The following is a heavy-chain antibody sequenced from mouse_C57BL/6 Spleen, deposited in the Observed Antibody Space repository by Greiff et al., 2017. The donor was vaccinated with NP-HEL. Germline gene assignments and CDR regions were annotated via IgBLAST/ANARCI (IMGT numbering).Heavy chain of an antibody. J-gene: IGHJ1*03. CDR1: GYTFTDYN. CDR2: INPNNGGT. CDR3: ARCYYGSSNWYFDV. D-gene: IGHD1-1*01. V-gene: IGHV1-18*01. Sequence: EVQLQQSGPELVKPGASVKIPCKASGYTFTDYNMDWVKQSHGKSLEWIGDINPNNGGTIYNQKFKGKATLTVDKSSSTAYMELRSLTSEDTAVYYCARCYYGSSNWYFDVWGTGTTVTVSS.